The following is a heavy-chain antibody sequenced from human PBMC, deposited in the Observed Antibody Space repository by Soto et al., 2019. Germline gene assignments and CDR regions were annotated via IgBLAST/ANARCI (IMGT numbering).Heavy chain of an antibody. Sequence: SGPTLVNPTQPLALTCSFSGFSLSTTAVGVGWIRQPPGKALEWLALIYWDDDRRYSPSLKSRLTITKDTSKNQVVLTMTNMDPVDTATYYCAHRPDTVVTTSFHYWGQGTLVTVSS. V-gene: IGHV2-5*02. CDR2: IYWDDDR. J-gene: IGHJ4*02. CDR1: GFSLSTTAVG. D-gene: IGHD2-21*02. CDR3: AHRPDTVVTTSFHY.